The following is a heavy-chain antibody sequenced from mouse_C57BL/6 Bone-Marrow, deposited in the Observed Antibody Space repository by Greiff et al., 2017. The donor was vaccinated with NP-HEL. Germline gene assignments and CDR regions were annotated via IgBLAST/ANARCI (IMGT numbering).Heavy chain of an antibody. V-gene: IGHV1-4*01. J-gene: IGHJ1*03. CDR2: INPSSGYT. CDR3: AMGNSWYFDV. CDR1: GYTFTSYT. D-gene: IGHD2-1*01. Sequence: QVQLQQSGAELARPGASVKMSCKASGYTFTSYTMHWVKQRPGQGLEWIGYINPSSGYTKYNQKFKDKATLTADKSSSTAYMQLSSLTSEDSAVYYCAMGNSWYFDVWGTGTTVTVSS.